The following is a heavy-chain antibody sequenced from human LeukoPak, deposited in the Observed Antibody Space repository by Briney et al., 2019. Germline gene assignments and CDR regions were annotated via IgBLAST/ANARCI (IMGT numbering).Heavy chain of an antibody. V-gene: IGHV3-23*01. CDR2: ISGSGGST. CDR3: AKTRYYCGGDCHLVDY. J-gene: IGHJ4*02. Sequence: HSGGSLRLSCAASGFTFSSYAMSWVRQAPGKGLEWVSAISGSGGSTYYADSVKGRFTISRDNSKNTLYLQMNSLRAEDTAVYYCAKTRYYCGGDCHLVDYWGQGTLVTVSS. CDR1: GFTFSSYA. D-gene: IGHD2-21*02.